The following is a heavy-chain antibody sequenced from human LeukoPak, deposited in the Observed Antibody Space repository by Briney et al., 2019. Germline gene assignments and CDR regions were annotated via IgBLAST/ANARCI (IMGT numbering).Heavy chain of an antibody. Sequence: SETLSLTGTVSGGSISSGSYYWSWIRQPAGKGLEWIGRIYTSGSTNYNPSLKSRVTISVDTSKNQFSLKLSSVTAADTAVYYCARTYYDFWSGPEVDVWGKGTTVTVSS. D-gene: IGHD3-3*01. CDR2: IYTSGST. V-gene: IGHV4-61*02. J-gene: IGHJ6*04. CDR1: GGSISSGSYY. CDR3: ARTYYDFWSGPEVDV.